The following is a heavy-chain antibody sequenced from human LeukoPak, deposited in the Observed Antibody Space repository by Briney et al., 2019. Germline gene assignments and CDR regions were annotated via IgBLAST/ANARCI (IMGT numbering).Heavy chain of an antibody. Sequence: PGGSLRLSCAASGFTCSSYSMHWVRQAPGKGLEWVANINQDGSEIFYVDSVKGRFTISRDNAKSSLYLQMNSLRADDTAVYYCARDFRMVTAALDYWGQGNLVTVSS. CDR3: ARDFRMVTAALDY. CDR1: GFTCSSYS. J-gene: IGHJ4*02. V-gene: IGHV3-7*05. CDR2: INQDGSEI. D-gene: IGHD2-21*02.